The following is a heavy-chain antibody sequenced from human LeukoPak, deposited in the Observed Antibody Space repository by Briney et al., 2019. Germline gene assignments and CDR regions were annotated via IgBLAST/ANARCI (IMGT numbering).Heavy chain of an antibody. V-gene: IGHV3-11*01. CDR2: ISSSGSTI. Sequence: GGSLRLSCAASGFTFSDYYMSWIRQAPGKGLEWVSYISSSGSTIYYADSVKGRFTTSRDNAKNSLYLQMNSLRAEDTAVYYCARESSSGWYRYHYGMDVWGQGTTVTVSS. D-gene: IGHD6-19*01. CDR3: ARESSSGWYRYHYGMDV. CDR1: GFTFSDYY. J-gene: IGHJ6*02.